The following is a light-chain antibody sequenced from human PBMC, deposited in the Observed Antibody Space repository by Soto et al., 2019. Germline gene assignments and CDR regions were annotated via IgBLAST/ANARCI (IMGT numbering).Light chain of an antibody. CDR3: QAWDSSSGV. Sequence: ELTQPPSVSVSPGQTASITCSGDKLGDKYACWYQQKPGQSPVLVIYQDSKRPSGIPERFSGSNSGNTATLTISGTQAMDEADYYCQAWDSSSGVFGTGTKLTVL. J-gene: IGLJ1*01. CDR1: KLGDKY. CDR2: QDS. V-gene: IGLV3-1*01.